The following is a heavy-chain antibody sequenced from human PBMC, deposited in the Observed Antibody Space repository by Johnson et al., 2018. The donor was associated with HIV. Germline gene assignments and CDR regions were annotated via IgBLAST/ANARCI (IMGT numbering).Heavy chain of an antibody. J-gene: IGHJ3*02. D-gene: IGHD4/OR15-4a*01. CDR2: ISGSGGST. Sequence: MQLVESGGGVVRPGGSLRLSCAASGFTFSSYAMHWVRQAPGKGLEWVSAISGSGGSTYYADSVKGRFTISRDNSKNTLYRQMNSLRAEDTAVYYCARGRVTMGAFDIWGQGTMVTVSS. CDR1: GFTFSSYA. CDR3: ARGRVTMGAFDI. V-gene: IGHV3-23*04.